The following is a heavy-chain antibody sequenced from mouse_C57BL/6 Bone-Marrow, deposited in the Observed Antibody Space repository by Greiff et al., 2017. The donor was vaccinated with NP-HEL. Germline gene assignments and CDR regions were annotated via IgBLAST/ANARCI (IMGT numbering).Heavy chain of an antibody. CDR2: FYPGSGSI. CDR1: GYTFTEYT. V-gene: IGHV1-62-2*01. J-gene: IGHJ2*01. CDR3: ARHVYYSNSGVYFDY. D-gene: IGHD2-5*01. Sequence: VQGVESGAELVKPGASVKLSCKASGYTFTEYTIHWVKQRSGQGLEWIGWFYPGSGSIKYNEKFKDKATLTADKSSSTAYMELSRLTSEDSAVYFGARHVYYSNSGVYFDYWGQGTTLTVSS.